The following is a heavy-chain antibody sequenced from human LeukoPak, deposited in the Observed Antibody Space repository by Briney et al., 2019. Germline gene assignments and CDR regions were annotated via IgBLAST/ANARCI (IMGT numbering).Heavy chain of an antibody. D-gene: IGHD2-2*01. CDR3: ARGYCSSAICYEVDV. Sequence: SETLSLTCTLSGGSITSDYWSWIRQSPGKGLEWIGYFSYSGSTHYSPSLTSRVAISVDTSRNQLSLKLSSVTAADTAVYYCARGYCSSAICYEVDVWGKGTTVTVSS. V-gene: IGHV4-59*01. J-gene: IGHJ6*04. CDR2: FSYSGST. CDR1: GGSITSDY.